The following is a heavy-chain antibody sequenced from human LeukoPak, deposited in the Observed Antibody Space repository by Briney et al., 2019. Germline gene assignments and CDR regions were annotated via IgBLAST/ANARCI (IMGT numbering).Heavy chain of an antibody. Sequence: PGGSLRLSCAASGFTFSSYAMSWVRQASGKGLEWVGRIRSKANSYATAYAASVKGRFTISRDDSKNTAYLQMNSLKTEDTAVYYCTRLSGEMATKPLYYYYYYMDVWGKGTTVTVSS. CDR2: IRSKANSYAT. J-gene: IGHJ6*03. CDR1: GFTFSSYA. D-gene: IGHD5-24*01. CDR3: TRLSGEMATKPLYYYYYYMDV. V-gene: IGHV3-73*01.